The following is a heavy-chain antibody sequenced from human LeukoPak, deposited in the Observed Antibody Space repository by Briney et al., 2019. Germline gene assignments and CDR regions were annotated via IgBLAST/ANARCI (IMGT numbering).Heavy chain of an antibody. V-gene: IGHV1-69*04. J-gene: IGHJ4*02. Sequence: SVKVSFKASGGPFSSYAISWVRPAPGQGLEWMGRIIPIFGIANYAQKFQGRVTITADKSTSTAYMELSSLRSEDTAVYYCARDRDSSSSPDYYFDYWGQGTLVTVSS. CDR1: GGPFSSYA. D-gene: IGHD6-6*01. CDR3: ARDRDSSSSPDYYFDY. CDR2: IIPIFGIA.